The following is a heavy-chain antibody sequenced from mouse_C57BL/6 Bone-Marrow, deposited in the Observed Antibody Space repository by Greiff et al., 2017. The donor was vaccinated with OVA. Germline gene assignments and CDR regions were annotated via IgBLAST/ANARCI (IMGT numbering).Heavy chain of an antibody. V-gene: IGHV1-55*01. CDR3: ARRLITTVVATKDFDY. Sequence: QVQLQQSGAELVKPGASVKMSCKASGYTFTSYWITWVKQRPGQGLEWIGDIYPGSGSTNYNEKFKSKATLTVDTSSSTAYMQLSSLTSEDSAVYYCARRLITTVVATKDFDYWGQGTTLTVSS. J-gene: IGHJ2*01. D-gene: IGHD1-1*01. CDR2: IYPGSGST. CDR1: GYTFTSYW.